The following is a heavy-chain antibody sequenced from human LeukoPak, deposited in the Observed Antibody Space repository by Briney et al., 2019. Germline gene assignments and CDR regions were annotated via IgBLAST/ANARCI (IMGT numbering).Heavy chain of an antibody. D-gene: IGHD2-2*01. V-gene: IGHV4-34*01. CDR3: ARLIVVVPAAAFDP. J-gene: IGHJ5*02. CDR1: GGSFSGYS. Sequence: SETLSLTCAVYGGSFSGYSWNWIRQPPGKGLEWIGEINHSGSTNYNPSLKSRVTISVDTSKNQFSLKLSSVTAADTAVYYCARLIVVVPAAAFDPWGQGTLVTVS. CDR2: INHSGST.